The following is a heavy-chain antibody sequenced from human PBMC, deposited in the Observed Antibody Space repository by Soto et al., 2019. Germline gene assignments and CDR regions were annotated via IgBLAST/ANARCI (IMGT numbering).Heavy chain of an antibody. V-gene: IGHV3-11*05. CDR2: ISSRSSYT. CDR1: GFTFTDYY. Sequence: QVQLVESGGGLVKPGGSLRLSCAASGFTFTDYYMSWIRQAPGSGLEWVSYISSRSSYTYYADSVNGRVTISRDNANNSLYPVMSSLRAEDTAVYYCARDQRGYNCRFRFDLWGQGILVTVSS. J-gene: IGHJ5*02. CDR3: ARDQRGYNCRFRFDL. D-gene: IGHD5-18*01.